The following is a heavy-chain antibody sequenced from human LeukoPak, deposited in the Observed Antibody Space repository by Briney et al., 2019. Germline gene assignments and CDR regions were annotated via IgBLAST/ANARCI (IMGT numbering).Heavy chain of an antibody. CDR1: GXSFXDYA. D-gene: IGHD3-10*01. Sequence: LXLSXXXXGXSFXDYAMHWVRQAPXKGLEWVSAISWNGNSIVYADSVKGRFTIARDNAKNSLYLQMNSLRAEDTALYYCAKGEGSGIHYYSMDVWGQGTTVTVSS. CDR3: AKGEGSGIHYYSMDV. V-gene: IGHV3-9*01. J-gene: IGHJ6*02. CDR2: ISWNGNSI.